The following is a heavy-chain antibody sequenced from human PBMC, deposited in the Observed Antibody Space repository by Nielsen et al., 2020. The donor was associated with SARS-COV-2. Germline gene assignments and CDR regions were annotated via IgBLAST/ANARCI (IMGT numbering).Heavy chain of an antibody. CDR3: AKDIRSRYNSGWYCFDY. CDR2: HGSDDSA. V-gene: IGHV3-23*01. Sequence: GEFLKISCAASGFSFRDYGMAWVRQAPGKGLEWLSTHGSDDSAHYADSVKGRFTISRDNSKNTLHLQMNSLRADDTAVYYCAKDIRSRYNSGWYCFDYWGRGTLV. J-gene: IGHJ4*02. CDR1: GFSFRDYG. D-gene: IGHD6-19*01.